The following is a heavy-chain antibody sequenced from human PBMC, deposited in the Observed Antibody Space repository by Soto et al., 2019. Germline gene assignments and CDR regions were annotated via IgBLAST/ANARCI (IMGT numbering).Heavy chain of an antibody. CDR3: ANPPYRLGGMDV. Sequence: PGGSLRLSCAASGFTFSSYAMSWVRQAPGKGLEWVSAISGSGGSTYCADSVKGRFTISRDNSKNTLYLQMNSLRAEDTAVYYCANPPYRLGGMDVWGQGTTVTVSS. J-gene: IGHJ6*02. CDR1: GFTFSSYA. V-gene: IGHV3-23*01. D-gene: IGHD3-16*01. CDR2: ISGSGGST.